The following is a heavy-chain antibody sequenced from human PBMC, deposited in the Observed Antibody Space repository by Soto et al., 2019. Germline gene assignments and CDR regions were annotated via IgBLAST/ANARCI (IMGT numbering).Heavy chain of an antibody. Sequence: EVQLVASGGGLVKPGDSLRLSCAGSGFTLSNAYLSWVRQAPGKGLEWVGHIKSKTDGGTTDYAAPVKGRFTVSRDDSKNTLYLQMNSLKNEDTAVYYCTVGHYGDWGQGTLVTVSS. CDR1: GFTLSNAY. CDR2: IKSKTDGGTT. CDR3: TVGHYGD. D-gene: IGHD4-17*01. J-gene: IGHJ4*02. V-gene: IGHV3-15*07.